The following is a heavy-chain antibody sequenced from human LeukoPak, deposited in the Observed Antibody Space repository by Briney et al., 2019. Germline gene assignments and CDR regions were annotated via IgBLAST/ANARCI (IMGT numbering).Heavy chain of an antibody. CDR2: INKDATIT. D-gene: IGHD3-10*01. CDR3: ARSGIGPGFEI. V-gene: IGHV3-74*03. J-gene: IGHJ3*02. Sequence: GGSLRLSCAASAFSINNFWMHWVRQGPGKGLEWVSRINKDATITTYADSVKGRFTVSRDNVKNMVYLDMNGLRGDDTAVYYCARSGIGPGFEIWGQGAKVTVPS. CDR1: AFSINNFW.